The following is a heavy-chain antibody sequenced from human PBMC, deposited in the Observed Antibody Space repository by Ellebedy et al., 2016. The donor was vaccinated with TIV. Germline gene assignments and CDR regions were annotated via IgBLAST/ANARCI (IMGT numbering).Heavy chain of an antibody. CDR2: IGGSGGST. CDR1: GFTVSNNY. CDR3: AKRLLTVVVVAAFDG. J-gene: IGHJ4*02. D-gene: IGHD2-15*01. V-gene: IGHV3-23*01. Sequence: GESLKISCAASGFTVSNNYISWVRQAPGKGLEWVSGIGGSGGSTYYADSVKGRFTISRDNSTNTLYLQMTILRAEDTAVYYCAKRLLTVVVVAAFDGWGQGTLVSVSS.